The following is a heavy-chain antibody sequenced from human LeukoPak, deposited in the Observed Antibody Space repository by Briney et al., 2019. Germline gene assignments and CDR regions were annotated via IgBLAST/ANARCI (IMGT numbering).Heavy chain of an antibody. J-gene: IGHJ4*02. V-gene: IGHV3-7*01. D-gene: IGHD2-15*01. Sequence: GGSLRLSCAASGFTVSAYWMSWVRQAPGKGLEWVATINQDGSDTFYVDSVKGRLTISTDNSKNSLYLQMNSLRAEDTAVYYCAKGTPEYWGQGTLVSVSS. CDR1: GFTVSAYW. CDR3: AKGTPEY. CDR2: INQDGSDT.